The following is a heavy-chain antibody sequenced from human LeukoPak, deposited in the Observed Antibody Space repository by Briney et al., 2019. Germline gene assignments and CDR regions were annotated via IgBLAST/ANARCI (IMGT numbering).Heavy chain of an antibody. CDR2: IYYSGST. CDR3: ARAGIAARPGPVDY. J-gene: IGHJ4*02. Sequence: PSQTLSLTCTVSGGSISSGDYYWSWIRQPPGKGLEWIGYIYYSGSTYYNPSLKSRVTISVDTSKTQFSLKLSSVTAADTAVYYCARAGIAARPGPVDYWGQGTLVTVSS. CDR1: GGSISSGDYY. D-gene: IGHD6-6*01. V-gene: IGHV4-30-4*08.